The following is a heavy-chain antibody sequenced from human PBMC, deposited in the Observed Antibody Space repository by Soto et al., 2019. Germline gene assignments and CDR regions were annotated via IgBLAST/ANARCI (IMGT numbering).Heavy chain of an antibody. V-gene: IGHV3-23*01. CDR2: VSGGSGTT. J-gene: IGHJ4*02. CDR3: AKWNGYGDH. D-gene: IGHD1-1*01. Sequence: VQLLESGGGLVQPGGSLRLSCAVSGFSFSTYGVTWVRQAPGKGLEWVSGVSGGSGTTHYADSVKGRFTITGDTSKNTVYPQMNSLRVEDTAVYYCAKWNGYGDHWGQGTLVTVSS. CDR1: GFSFSTYG.